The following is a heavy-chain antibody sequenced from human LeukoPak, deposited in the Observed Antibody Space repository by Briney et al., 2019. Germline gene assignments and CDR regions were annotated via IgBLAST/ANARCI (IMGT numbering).Heavy chain of an antibody. CDR2: INHSGST. CDR3: ARQEWELHPFDY. J-gene: IGHJ4*02. Sequence: PGGSLRLSCAASGFTFSNAWMSWVRQPPGKGLEWIGEINHSGSTNYNPSLKSRVTISVDTSKNQFSLKLSSVTAADTAVYYCARQEWELHPFDYWGQGTLVTVSS. D-gene: IGHD1-26*01. V-gene: IGHV4-34*01. CDR1: GFTFSNAW.